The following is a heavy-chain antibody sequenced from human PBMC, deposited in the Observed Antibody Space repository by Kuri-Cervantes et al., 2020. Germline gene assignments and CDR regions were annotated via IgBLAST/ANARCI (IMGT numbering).Heavy chain of an antibody. CDR3: ARDAGHSYGYYYYYYGMDV. D-gene: IGHD5-18*01. CDR1: GFTFSSYG. J-gene: IGHJ6*02. CDR2: IWYGGSNK. Sequence: GESLKISCAASGFTFSSYGMHWVRQAPGKGLEWVAVIWYGGSNKYYADSVKGRFTISRDNSKNTLYLQMNSLRAEDTAAYYCARDAGHSYGYYYYYYGMDVWGQGTTVTVSS. V-gene: IGHV3-33*01.